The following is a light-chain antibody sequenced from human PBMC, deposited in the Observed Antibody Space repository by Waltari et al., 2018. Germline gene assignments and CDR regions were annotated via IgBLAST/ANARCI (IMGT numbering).Light chain of an antibody. CDR3: QQRSSWPLT. Sequence: EIVLTQSPATLSLSPGERATLSCRASESDSTFLAWYQQKPGQAPRLLIYDASNRATGIPARFSGSGSGTDFTLSISSLDPEDFAVYYCQQRSSWPLTFGGGTKVEIK. J-gene: IGKJ4*01. CDR2: DAS. CDR1: ESDSTF. V-gene: IGKV3-11*01.